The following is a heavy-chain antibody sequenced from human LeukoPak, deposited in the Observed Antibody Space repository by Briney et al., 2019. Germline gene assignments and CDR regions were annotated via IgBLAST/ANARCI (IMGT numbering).Heavy chain of an antibody. CDR2: IIPIFGTA. CDR1: GGTFSSYA. CDR3: ATRYCTNGVCQVQAFDI. J-gene: IGHJ3*02. Sequence: GASVKVSCKASGGTFSSYAISWVRQAPGQGLEWMGGIIPIFGTANYAQKFQGRVTITTDESTSTAYMELSSPRSEDTAVYYCATRYCTNGVCQVQAFDIWGQGTMVTVSS. D-gene: IGHD2-8*01. V-gene: IGHV1-69*05.